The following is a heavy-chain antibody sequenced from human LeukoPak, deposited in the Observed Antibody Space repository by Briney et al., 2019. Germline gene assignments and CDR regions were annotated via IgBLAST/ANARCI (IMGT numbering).Heavy chain of an antibody. CDR2: IWYDGSNK. CDR1: GFTFSSYG. V-gene: IGHV3-33*01. D-gene: IGHD1-26*01. Sequence: GGSLRLSCAASGFTFSSYGMHWVRQAPGKGLEWVAVIWYDGSNKYYADSVKGRFTISRDTSKNTLYLQMNSLSAEDTAVYYCARENSGSNYGNFDYWGQGTLVTVSS. J-gene: IGHJ4*02. CDR3: ARENSGSNYGNFDY.